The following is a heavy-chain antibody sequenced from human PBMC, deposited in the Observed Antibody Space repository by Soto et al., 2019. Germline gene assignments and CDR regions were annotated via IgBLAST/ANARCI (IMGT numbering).Heavy chain of an antibody. CDR1: GGSISSSNW. CDR3: ARDHGDYGWFDP. CDR2: IDHSGRT. J-gene: IGHJ5*02. V-gene: IGHV4-4*02. Sequence: QVQLQESGPGLVKPSGTLSLTCAVSGGSISSSNWWSWVRQPPGKGLEWIGAIDHSGRTNYNPSRKSRVTISVDKSKKQFSRKLSSVPAADTAVYYCARDHGDYGWFDPWGQGTLVTVSS. D-gene: IGHD4-17*01.